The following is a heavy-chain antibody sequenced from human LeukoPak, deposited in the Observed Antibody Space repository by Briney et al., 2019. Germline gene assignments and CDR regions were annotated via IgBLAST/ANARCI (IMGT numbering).Heavy chain of an antibody. J-gene: IGHJ6*03. CDR1: GYTFTSYW. CDR2: IYPGDSDT. CDR3: ARLGTDDYYYYYYMDV. V-gene: IGHV5-51*01. D-gene: IGHD1-1*01. Sequence: KVSCKASGYTFTSYWIGWVRQMPGKGLEWMGIIYPGDSDTRYSPSFQGQVTISADKSISTAYLQWSSLKAADTAMYYCARLGTDDYYYYYYMDVWGKGTTVTVSS.